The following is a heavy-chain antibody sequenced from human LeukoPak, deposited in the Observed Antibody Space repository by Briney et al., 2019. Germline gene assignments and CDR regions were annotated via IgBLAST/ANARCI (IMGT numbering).Heavy chain of an antibody. CDR2: IRYDGGNM. CDR1: GFTFSSYA. CDR3: SKENVNTAMIGEGFDF. Sequence: GGSLSLSCAASGFTFSSYAMNWVRQAPAKGLEWVAFIRYDGGNMYYADSVKGRFTISRDNSKNTLYLQMNSLRAEDTGVYYCSKENVNTAMIGEGFDFWGQGTLVSVSS. D-gene: IGHD5-18*01. J-gene: IGHJ4*02. V-gene: IGHV3-30*02.